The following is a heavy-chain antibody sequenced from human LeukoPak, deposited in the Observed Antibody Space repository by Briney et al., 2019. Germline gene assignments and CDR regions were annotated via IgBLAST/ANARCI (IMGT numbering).Heavy chain of an antibody. Sequence: GGSLRLSCAASGFTFSTYWMYWVRQAPGKGLVWVSQINTDGSDTIYADSVKGRFTIFRDNAKSTLYLQMNSLRAEDTAVYYCARDSGSGSNDYWGQGTLVTVSS. J-gene: IGHJ4*02. CDR3: ARDSGSGSNDY. CDR2: INTDGSDT. V-gene: IGHV3-74*01. CDR1: GFTFSTYW. D-gene: IGHD3-10*01.